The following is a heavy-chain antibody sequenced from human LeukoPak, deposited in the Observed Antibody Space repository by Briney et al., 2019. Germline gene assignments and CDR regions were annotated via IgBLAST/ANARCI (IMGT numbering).Heavy chain of an antibody. V-gene: IGHV4-31*03. CDR2: IYYSGST. Sequence: SETLSLTCTVSGGSISSGGYYWSWIRQHPGKGLEWIGYIYYSGSTYYNPSLKSRVTISVDTSKNQFSLKLSSVTAADTAVYYCARGDYVWGSYLVDYWGQGTLVTVSS. CDR3: ARGDYVWGSYLVDY. CDR1: GGSISSGGYY. D-gene: IGHD3-16*02. J-gene: IGHJ4*02.